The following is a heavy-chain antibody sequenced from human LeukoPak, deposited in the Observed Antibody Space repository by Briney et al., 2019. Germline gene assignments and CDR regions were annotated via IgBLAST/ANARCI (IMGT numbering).Heavy chain of an antibody. J-gene: IGHJ6*02. Sequence: SETLSLTCAVYGGSFSGYYWSWIRQPPGKGLEWIGEINHSGSTNYNPSLKSRVTISVDTSKNQFSLKLSSVTAADTAVYYCARDVLEWTSGYYYGMDVWGQGATVTVSS. CDR3: ARDVLEWTSGYYYGMDV. CDR2: INHSGST. D-gene: IGHD3-3*01. V-gene: IGHV4-34*01. CDR1: GGSFSGYY.